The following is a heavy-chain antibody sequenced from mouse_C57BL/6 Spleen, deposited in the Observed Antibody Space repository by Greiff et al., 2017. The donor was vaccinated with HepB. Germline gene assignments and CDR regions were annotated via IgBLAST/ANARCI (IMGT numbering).Heavy chain of an antibody. CDR2: INPYNGDT. CDR3: ARSGDGYYDAMDY. CDR1: GYSFTGYF. Sequence: EVQLQQSGPELVKPGDSVKISCKASGYSFTGYFMNWVMQSHGKSLEWIGRINPYNGDTFYNQKFKGKATLTVDKSSSTAHMELRSLTSEDSAVYYCARSGDGYYDAMDYWGQGTSVTVSS. J-gene: IGHJ4*01. V-gene: IGHV1-20*01. D-gene: IGHD2-3*01.